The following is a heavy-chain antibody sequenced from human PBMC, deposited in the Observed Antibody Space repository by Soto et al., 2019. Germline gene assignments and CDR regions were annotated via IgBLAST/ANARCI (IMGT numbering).Heavy chain of an antibody. D-gene: IGHD3-22*01. Sequence: SETLSLTCAVSGGSISSSNWWSWVRQPPGKGLEWIGEIYHSGSTNYNPSLKSRVTISVDKSKNQFSLKLGSVTAADTAVYYCARSPDSSGYYPRRYYYGMDVWGQGTTVPVSS. CDR1: GGSISSSNW. V-gene: IGHV4-4*02. CDR2: IYHSGST. CDR3: ARSPDSSGYYPRRYYYGMDV. J-gene: IGHJ6*02.